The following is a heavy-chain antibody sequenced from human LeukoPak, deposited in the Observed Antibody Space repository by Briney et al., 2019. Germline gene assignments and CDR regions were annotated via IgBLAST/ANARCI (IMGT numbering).Heavy chain of an antibody. CDR2: IYYSGST. J-gene: IGHJ6*02. D-gene: IGHD1-26*01. Sequence: SETLSLTCTVSGGSISSSSYYWGWIRQPPGKGLEWIGSIYYSGSTYYNPSLKSRVTISVDTSKNQFSLKLSSVTAADTAVYYCARLWEPRYAMDVWGQGTTVTVSS. CDR3: ARLWEPRYAMDV. CDR1: GGSISSSSYY. V-gene: IGHV4-39*01.